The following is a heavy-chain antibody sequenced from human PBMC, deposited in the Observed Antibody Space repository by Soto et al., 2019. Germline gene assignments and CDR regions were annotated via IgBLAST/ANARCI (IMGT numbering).Heavy chain of an antibody. D-gene: IGHD2-2*01. CDR1: GFTFGSYA. J-gene: IGHJ4*02. Sequence: EVQLVESGGGLVQPGGSLRLSCAVSGFTFGSYAMSWVRQAPGKGLEWVSTISGSGDNTFYADSVKGRFTISRDNSKNTAYLQMKSLRADDTAVYYCAKDLIVPAPKTGDYWGQGTLVTVSS. CDR2: ISGSGDNT. V-gene: IGHV3-23*04. CDR3: AKDLIVPAPKTGDY.